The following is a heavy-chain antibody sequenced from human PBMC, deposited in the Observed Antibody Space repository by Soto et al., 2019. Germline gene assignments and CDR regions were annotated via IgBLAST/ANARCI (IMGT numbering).Heavy chain of an antibody. CDR2: ISGGGGST. CDR3: AKTGFGRYCSSTSCVHFDY. CDR1: GFTFTTYA. V-gene: IGHV3-23*01. J-gene: IGHJ4*02. D-gene: IGHD2-2*01. Sequence: EVQVLESGGGLVQPGGSLRLSWVASGFTFTTYAMTWVRQAPGKGREWVSIISGGGGSTHYADSVKGRFIISRDNSKNTLYLQMNGLRAEDTAVYYCAKTGFGRYCSSTSCVHFDYWGQGTLVTVSS.